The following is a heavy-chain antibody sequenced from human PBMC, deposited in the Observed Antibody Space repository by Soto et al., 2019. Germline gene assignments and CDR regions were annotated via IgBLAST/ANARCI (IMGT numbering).Heavy chain of an antibody. Sequence: ASVKVSCKASGYTFTNFGISWVRQAPGQGLEWMGWISAYNGNTNYAQNFQGRVTMTTDTSTSTAYMELRSLRSDDTAVYYCASGYDFWSGYLLDYWGQGTLVTVSS. CDR1: GYTFTNFG. V-gene: IGHV1-18*01. CDR2: ISAYNGNT. D-gene: IGHD3-3*01. CDR3: ASGYDFWSGYLLDY. J-gene: IGHJ4*02.